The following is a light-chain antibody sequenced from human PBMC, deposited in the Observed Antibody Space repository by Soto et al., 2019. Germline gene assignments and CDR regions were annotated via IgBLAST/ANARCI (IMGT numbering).Light chain of an antibody. CDR1: SSDVGGYNY. V-gene: IGLV2-8*01. Sequence: QSALTQPPSASGSPGQSVTISCTGTSSDVGGYNYVSWYQQHPGKAPKLLIFEVNKRPSGVPDRFSGSKSGNTASLTVSGLQADDEADYYCCSGAGSNNYVFGTGTKVTVL. J-gene: IGLJ1*01. CDR2: EVN. CDR3: CSGAGSNNYV.